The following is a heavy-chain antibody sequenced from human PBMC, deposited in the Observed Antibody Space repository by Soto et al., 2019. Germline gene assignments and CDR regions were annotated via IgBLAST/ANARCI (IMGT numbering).Heavy chain of an antibody. CDR1: GFTFDDYA. D-gene: IGHD3-22*01. CDR2: ISWNSGSI. CDR3: AKSSYYDSSGYYSSLESYYFDY. V-gene: IGHV3-9*01. Sequence: EVQLVESGGGLVQPGRSLRLSCAASGFTFDDYAMHWVRQAPGKGLEWVSGISWNSGSIGFADSVKGRFTISRDNAKNSLYLHMNSLRAEDTALYYCAKSSYYDSSGYYSSLESYYFDYWGQGTLVTVSS. J-gene: IGHJ4*02.